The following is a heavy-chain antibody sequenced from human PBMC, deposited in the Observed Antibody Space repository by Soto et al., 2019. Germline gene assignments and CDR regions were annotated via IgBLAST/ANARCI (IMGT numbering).Heavy chain of an antibody. V-gene: IGHV1-18*04. Sequence: ASVKVSCKASGYTFTSYGISWVRQAPGQGLEWMGWISAYNGNTNYAQKLQGRVTMTTDTSTSTAYMELRSLRSDDTAVYYCARAFRGYSYGYATTYYGMDVWGQGTTVTVSS. D-gene: IGHD5-18*01. CDR2: ISAYNGNT. CDR1: GYTFTSYG. J-gene: IGHJ6*02. CDR3: ARAFRGYSYGYATTYYGMDV.